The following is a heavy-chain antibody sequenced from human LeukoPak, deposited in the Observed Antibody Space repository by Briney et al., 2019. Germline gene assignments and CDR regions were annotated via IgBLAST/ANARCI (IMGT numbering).Heavy chain of an antibody. J-gene: IGHJ4*02. V-gene: IGHV3-30-3*01. CDR3: ARSGGLQKFDY. CDR1: EFTFSNYA. CDR2: ISYDGNTI. D-gene: IGHD4-11*01. Sequence: PGGSLRLSCAASEFTFSNYALHWVRQAPGKGLQWVAVISYDGNTIHYADSVKGRFIISRDASENTLYLQMNSLRAEDTAVYYCARSGGLQKFDYWGQGTLVTVSS.